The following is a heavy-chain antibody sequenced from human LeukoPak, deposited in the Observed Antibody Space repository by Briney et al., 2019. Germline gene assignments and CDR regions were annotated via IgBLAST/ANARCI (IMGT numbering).Heavy chain of an antibody. CDR1: GRSISSSSYY. V-gene: IGHV4-39*07. Sequence: SETLSLTCTVSGRSISSSSYYWGWIRQPPGKGLEWTGSIYYSGSTYYNPSLKSRVTISVDTSKNQFSLKLSSVTAADTAVYYCARGNWNYGTYFDYWGQGTLVTVSS. D-gene: IGHD1-7*01. CDR2: IYYSGST. CDR3: ARGNWNYGTYFDY. J-gene: IGHJ4*02.